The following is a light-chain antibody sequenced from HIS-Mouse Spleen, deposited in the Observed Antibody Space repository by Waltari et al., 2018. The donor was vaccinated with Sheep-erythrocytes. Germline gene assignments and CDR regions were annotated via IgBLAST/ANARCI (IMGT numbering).Light chain of an antibody. CDR1: SSDVGGYNY. V-gene: IGLV2-14*01. J-gene: IGLJ2*01. CDR3: SSYTSSSTQV. Sequence: QSALTQPASVSGSPGQSITISCTGTSSDVGGYNYVSWYQQHPGKAPKLMSYEVSNRPSGFSNRFSGSKSGNTASLTISGLQAEDEADYYCSSYTSSSTQVFGGGTKLTVL. CDR2: EVS.